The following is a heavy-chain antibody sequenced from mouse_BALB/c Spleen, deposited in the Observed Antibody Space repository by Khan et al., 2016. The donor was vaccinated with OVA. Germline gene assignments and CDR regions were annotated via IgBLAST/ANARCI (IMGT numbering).Heavy chain of an antibody. J-gene: IGHJ4*01. V-gene: IGHV9-3-1*01. Sequence: QIQLVQSGPELKKPGEPVKISCKASGYTFTKYGMNWAKQAPGQGLKWMGWINTYTGEPTYAADFKGRFAFSLETSASTAYLQINNLKNEDTATYYCARVGYDGTMDSWGQGTSVTVSP. D-gene: IGHD2-14*01. CDR1: GYTFTKYG. CDR2: INTYTGEP. CDR3: ARVGYDGTMDS.